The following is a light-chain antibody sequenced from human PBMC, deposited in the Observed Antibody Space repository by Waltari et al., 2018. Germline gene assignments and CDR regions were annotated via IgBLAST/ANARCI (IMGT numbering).Light chain of an antibody. CDR3: LSYDSSLGGDVV. CDR2: ANS. CDR1: SSNIGAGHD. V-gene: IGLV1-40*01. J-gene: IGLJ2*01. Sequence: QSVLTQPPSVSAAPGQRVTISCTGSSSNIGAGHDVLWYQQLPGTAHKLLIYANSNRPSGDPDQFSGSKAGTSASRAITGLRDEDEAAYYCLSYDSSLGGDVVFGGGTKLTVL.